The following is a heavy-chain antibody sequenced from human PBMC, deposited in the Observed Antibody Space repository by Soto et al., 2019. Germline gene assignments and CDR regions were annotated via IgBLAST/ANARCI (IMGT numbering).Heavy chain of an antibody. D-gene: IGHD3-10*01. Sequence: ASVKVSCKASGYTFTSYDINWVRQATGQGLEGMGWMNPNSGNTGYAQKFQGRVTMTRNTSISTAYMELSSLRSEDTAVYYCARGKKYRARGYYGMDVWGQGTTVTVSS. V-gene: IGHV1-8*01. CDR3: ARGKKYRARGYYGMDV. CDR2: MNPNSGNT. CDR1: GYTFTSYD. J-gene: IGHJ6*02.